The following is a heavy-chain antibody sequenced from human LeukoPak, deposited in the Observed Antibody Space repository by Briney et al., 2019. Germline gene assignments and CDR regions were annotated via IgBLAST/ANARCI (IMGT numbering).Heavy chain of an antibody. CDR3: AEWESSGEYNDPA. D-gene: IGHD2-15*01. V-gene: IGHV3-23*01. Sequence: GGSLTLSCAPSGFTFRRHSMSWVRPPAGKGLEWVSAMGSSGSSKYYGGSVKGRFTISRDNSKNELYLQMYSLRAEDTAVYYCAEWESSGEYNDPAWGQGTLVTVSS. CDR1: GFTFRRHS. CDR2: MGSSGSSK. J-gene: IGHJ4*02.